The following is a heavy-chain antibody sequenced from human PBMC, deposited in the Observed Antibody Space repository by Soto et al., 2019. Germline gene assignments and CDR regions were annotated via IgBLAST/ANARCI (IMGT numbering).Heavy chain of an antibody. CDR1: GGSFSGYY. Sequence: SETLSLTXAVYGGSFSGYYWSWIRQPPGKGLEWIGEINHSGSTNYNPSLKSRVTISVDTSKNQFSLKLSSVTAADTAVYYCATRGRRYYGMDVWGQGTTVTVSS. CDR2: INHSGST. CDR3: ATRGRRYYGMDV. D-gene: IGHD2-15*01. V-gene: IGHV4-34*01. J-gene: IGHJ6*02.